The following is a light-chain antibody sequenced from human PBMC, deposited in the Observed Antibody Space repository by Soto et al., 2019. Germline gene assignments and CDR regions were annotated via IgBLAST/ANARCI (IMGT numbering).Light chain of an antibody. CDR1: QGISSY. CDR2: HAS. Sequence: AIQLTQSPSSLSASVGDRVTITCRASQGISSYLAWYQQKPGKAPKLLIYHASTLESGVPSRFSGSGSGTEFTLTITSLQPDDFATYYCQQYNSYPWTFGQGTKVDIK. CDR3: QQYNSYPWT. J-gene: IGKJ1*01. V-gene: IGKV1-13*02.